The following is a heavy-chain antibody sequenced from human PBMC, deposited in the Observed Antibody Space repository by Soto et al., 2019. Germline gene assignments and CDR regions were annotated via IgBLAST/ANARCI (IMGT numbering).Heavy chain of an antibody. D-gene: IGHD5-12*01. J-gene: IGHJ3*01. V-gene: IGHV3-74*01. CDR1: GFGFSSYW. CDR2: TNNDGDTT. Sequence: QLVESGGDLVQPGGSLRLSCAASGFGFSSYWMHWVRQAPGKGLVWVSRTNNDGDTTTYADSVRGRFTSFRDNAKKTLYLKMTILGFGDPLFYYVARERATIPLALFDFWGKEQWSPSLQ. CDR3: ARERATIPLALFDF.